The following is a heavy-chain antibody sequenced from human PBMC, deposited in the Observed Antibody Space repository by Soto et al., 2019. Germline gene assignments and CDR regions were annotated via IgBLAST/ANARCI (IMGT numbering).Heavy chain of an antibody. CDR1: GGSFSGYY. CDR2: INHSGST. Sequence: SETLSLTCAVYGGSFSGYYWSWIRQPPGKGLEWTGEINHSGSTNYNPSLKSRVTISVDTSKNQFSLKLSSVTAADTAVYYCARGARARFDYWGQGTMVTVYS. J-gene: IGHJ4*02. CDR3: ARGARARFDY. V-gene: IGHV4-34*01.